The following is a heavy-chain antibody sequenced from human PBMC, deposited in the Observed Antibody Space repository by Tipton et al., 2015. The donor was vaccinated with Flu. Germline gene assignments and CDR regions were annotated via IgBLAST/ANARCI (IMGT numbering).Heavy chain of an antibody. CDR2: MYYSVST. J-gene: IGHJ5*02. V-gene: IGHV4-39*07. Sequence: TLSLTCTVSGGSISSSSYYWGWIRQPPGKGLEWIGSMYYSVSTYYNPSLKSRVTISVDTSKNQFSLKLSSVTAADTAVYYCARGAVVGKLSWFDPWGQGTLVTVSS. CDR1: GGSISSSSYY. CDR3: ARGAVVGKLSWFDP. D-gene: IGHD2-15*01.